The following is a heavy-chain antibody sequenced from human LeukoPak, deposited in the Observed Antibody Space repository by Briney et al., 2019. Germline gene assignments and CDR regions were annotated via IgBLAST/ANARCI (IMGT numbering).Heavy chain of an antibody. D-gene: IGHD1-7*01. V-gene: IGHV1-24*01. CDR2: FDPEDGET. CDR1: GYTLTELS. J-gene: IGHJ4*02. CDR3: AIGITGTTGTDY. Sequence: ASVKVSCKVSGYTLTELSMHWVRQAPGKGLEWMGGFDPEDGETIYAQKFQGRVTITADKSTSTAYMELSSLRSEDTAVYYCAIGITGTTGTDYWGQGTLVTVSS.